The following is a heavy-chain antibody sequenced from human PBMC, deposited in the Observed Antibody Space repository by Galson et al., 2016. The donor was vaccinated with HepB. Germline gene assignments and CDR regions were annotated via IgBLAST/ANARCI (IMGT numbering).Heavy chain of an antibody. V-gene: IGHV3-13*01. D-gene: IGHD3-3*01. CDR1: GFTLRTYD. J-gene: IGHJ4*02. CDR2: ITPGGDT. CDR3: VREAMGVEGLCYLDS. Sequence: SLRLSCATSGFTLRTYDMHWVRQTAGKDLEWVSAITPGGDTFYGDFVKGRFTVSREDAKTSVHLQMNNLRAEDTAIYYCVREAMGVEGLCYLDSWGQGTLVTVSS.